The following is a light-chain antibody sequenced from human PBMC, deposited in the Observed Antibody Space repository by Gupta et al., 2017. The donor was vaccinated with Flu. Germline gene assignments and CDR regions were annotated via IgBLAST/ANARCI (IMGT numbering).Light chain of an antibody. CDR1: SPRSYY. J-gene: IGLJ3*02. Sequence: SELTPDPAVSVAWDQTVRITFQADSPRSYYPSWYQHKSGQAPVLVMYGENSPPSGSAERISGSTSGNTAALTITGAQAEDEADDYCVARHIRDRHLRVFGGGTKLTVL. V-gene: IGLV3-19*01. CDR3: VARHIRDRHLRV. CDR2: GEN.